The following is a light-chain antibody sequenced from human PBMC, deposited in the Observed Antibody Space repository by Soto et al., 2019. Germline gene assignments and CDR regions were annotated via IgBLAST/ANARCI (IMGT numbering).Light chain of an antibody. Sequence: QSVLTQPPSASGTPGQRVSISCSGSASNVGSTYVFWYQQRPGTAPSLLIYKNNQRPSGVSDRCSGSKSGTSASLAISGLRVDDGADYYCASWDSDLNGPIFGGGTKLTVL. CDR1: ASNVGSTY. CDR2: KNN. CDR3: ASWDSDLNGPI. J-gene: IGLJ2*01. V-gene: IGLV1-47*01.